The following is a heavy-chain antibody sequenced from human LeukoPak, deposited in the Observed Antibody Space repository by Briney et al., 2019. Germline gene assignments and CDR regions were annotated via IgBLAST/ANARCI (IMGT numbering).Heavy chain of an antibody. J-gene: IGHJ4*02. Sequence: GGSLRLSCAASGFTFSSYAMNWVRQAPGKGLEWVSSISGSGGNTYYADSVKGRFTISRDNSKNTMYLQMNSLRAEDTAVYYCAKGVFIEGRLGYWGQGSLVTVSS. D-gene: IGHD6-6*01. CDR2: ISGSGGNT. CDR1: GFTFSSYA. V-gene: IGHV3-23*01. CDR3: AKGVFIEGRLGY.